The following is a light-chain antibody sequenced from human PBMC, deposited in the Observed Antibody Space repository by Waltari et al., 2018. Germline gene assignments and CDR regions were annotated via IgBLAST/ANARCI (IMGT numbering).Light chain of an antibody. CDR3: LQHNSYPLT. CDR2: AAT. Sequence: DIQMTQSPSSLSASVGDTVTITCRASQGIGNYLNWFQQKPGKAPKLLIYAATTLQSGVPSRFSGSGSGTEFTLTINSPQPEDFATYYCLQHNSYPLTFGGGTKVEIK. J-gene: IGKJ4*01. V-gene: IGKV1-17*01. CDR1: QGIGNY.